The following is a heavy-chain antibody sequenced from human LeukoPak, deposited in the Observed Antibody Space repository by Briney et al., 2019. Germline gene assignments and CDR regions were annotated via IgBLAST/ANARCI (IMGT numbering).Heavy chain of an antibody. CDR1: GYTFTGYY. CDR3: ARWDLGNYYGSGSYPDY. V-gene: IGHV1-2*02. CDR2: ITPNSGGT. D-gene: IGHD3-10*01. J-gene: IGHJ4*02. Sequence: ASVKVSCKASGYTFTGYYMPWVRQAPGPGLEWMGWITPNSGGTNYAQKFHGRVTITSNTTSSTAYIELSRLGSDDTAVYCCARWDLGNYYGSGSYPDYWGQGTLVTVSS.